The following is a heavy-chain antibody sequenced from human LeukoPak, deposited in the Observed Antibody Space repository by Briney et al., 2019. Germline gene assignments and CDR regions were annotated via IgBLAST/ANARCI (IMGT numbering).Heavy chain of an antibody. J-gene: IGHJ4*02. V-gene: IGHV4-34*01. Sequence: PSETLSLTCAVYGGSFSGYYWSWIRQPPGEGMEWIGEINHSGSTNYNPSLKSRVTISVDTSKNQFSLKLSSVTAADTAVYYCARAEITMGRGANFDYWGQGTLVTVSS. CDR1: GGSFSGYY. CDR3: ARAEITMGRGANFDY. D-gene: IGHD3-10*01. CDR2: INHSGST.